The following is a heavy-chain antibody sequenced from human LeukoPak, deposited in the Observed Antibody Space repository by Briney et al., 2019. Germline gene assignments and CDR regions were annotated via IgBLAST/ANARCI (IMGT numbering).Heavy chain of an antibody. D-gene: IGHD1-14*01. CDR2: VKSDGTAT. V-gene: IGHV3-74*01. J-gene: IGHJ4*02. CDR3: VRKFATGD. CDR1: GFTFSSHL. Sequence: PGGSLRLSCAAPGFTFSSHLMHWVRQAQGTGLVWVSSVKSDGTATNYADSVKGRFTISRDNAKNTLYLQMNSLRVEDTAVYYCVRKFATGDWGQGTLVTVSS.